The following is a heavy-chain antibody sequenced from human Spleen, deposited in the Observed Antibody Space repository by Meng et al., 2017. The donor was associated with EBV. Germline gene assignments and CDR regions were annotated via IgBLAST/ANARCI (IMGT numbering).Heavy chain of an antibody. J-gene: IGHJ4*02. CDR3: ARGTSRPSMYYFDY. Sequence: QVQLRESGPGLVRPSETLSLTCTASGDSVSSGAYYWSWVRQPPGKRLEWIGYIYYSGTTSYNPSLESRLTISMDTSKNQFSLKLSSVTAADTAVYYCARGTSRPSMYYFDYWGQGTLVTVSS. D-gene: IGHD6-13*01. CDR2: IYYSGTT. V-gene: IGHV4-61*08. CDR1: GDSVSSGAYY.